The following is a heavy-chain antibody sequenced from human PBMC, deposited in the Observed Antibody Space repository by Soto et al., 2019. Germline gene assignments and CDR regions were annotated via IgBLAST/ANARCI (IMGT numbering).Heavy chain of an antibody. Sequence: KPSETLSLTCTVSGGSINNGAYYRTWIRQHPGKGLEWIGYIYYSGSTYYNPSLKSRVTMSLDTSQNQFSLRLSSVPAADTAVYFCARGLTMAALGHIDFWGQGALVTVSS. CDR1: GGSINNGAYY. J-gene: IGHJ4*02. V-gene: IGHV4-31*03. CDR2: IYYSGST. CDR3: ARGLTMAALGHIDF. D-gene: IGHD6-6*01.